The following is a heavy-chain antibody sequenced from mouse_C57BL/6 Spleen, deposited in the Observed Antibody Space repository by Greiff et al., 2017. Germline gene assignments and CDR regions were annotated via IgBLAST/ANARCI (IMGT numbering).Heavy chain of an antibody. CDR3: ARYHYYGSRWYFDV. D-gene: IGHD1-1*01. J-gene: IGHJ1*03. V-gene: IGHV1-69*01. CDR2: IDPSDSYT. CDR1: GYTFTSYW. Sequence: VQLQQPGAELVMPGASVKLSCKASGYTFTSYWMHWVKQRPGQGLEWIGDIDPSDSYTNYNQKFKGKSTLTVDKSSSTAYMQLSSLTSEDSAVYYCARYHYYGSRWYFDVWGTGTTVTVSS.